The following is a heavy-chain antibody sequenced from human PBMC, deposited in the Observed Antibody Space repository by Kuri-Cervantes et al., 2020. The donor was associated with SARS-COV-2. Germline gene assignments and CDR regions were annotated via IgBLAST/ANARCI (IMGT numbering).Heavy chain of an antibody. V-gene: IGHV4-34*01. CDR1: GGSFSGYY. CDR2: INDSGST. J-gene: IGHJ3*02. CDR3: ARDAFDI. Sequence: SETLSLTCAVYGGSFSGYYWSWIRQPPGKGLEWIGEINDSGSTNYNPSLKSRVTISVDTSKNQFSLKLSSVTAADTAVYYCARDAFDIWGQGTMVTVSS.